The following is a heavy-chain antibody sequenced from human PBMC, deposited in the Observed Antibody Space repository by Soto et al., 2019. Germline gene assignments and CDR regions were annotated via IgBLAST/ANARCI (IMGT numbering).Heavy chain of an antibody. CDR2: ISYSGNT. CDR3: ARRHWNEPFDI. D-gene: IGHD1-1*01. J-gene: IGHJ3*02. V-gene: IGHV4-59*11. Sequence: SETLSLTCTVSCGSNGNQYWSWIRQRPGEGLEWVGHISYSGNTNYNPSLKSRVLISQDTSNNQFSLRLSSVTAADTAVYYCARRHWNEPFDIWGQGTMVTVSS. CDR1: CGSNGNQY.